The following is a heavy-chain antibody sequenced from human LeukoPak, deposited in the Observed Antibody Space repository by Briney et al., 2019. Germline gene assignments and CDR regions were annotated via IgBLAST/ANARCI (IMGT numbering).Heavy chain of an antibody. Sequence: GGSLRVSCAASGFTFNNAWMSWVRQAPGKGLEWVGRIKIKTDGEATDYAAPVKGRFTISRDDSENTLYLQMNSLETEDTAVYYCITHQFSSWSWFDPWGQGTLVTVSP. CDR2: IKIKTDGEAT. CDR3: ITHQFSSWSWFDP. J-gene: IGHJ5*02. CDR1: GFTFNNAW. D-gene: IGHD6-13*01. V-gene: IGHV3-15*01.